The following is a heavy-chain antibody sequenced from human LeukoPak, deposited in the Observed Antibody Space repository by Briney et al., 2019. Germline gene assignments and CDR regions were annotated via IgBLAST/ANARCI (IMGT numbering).Heavy chain of an antibody. J-gene: IGHJ4*02. CDR1: GFTFTNYW. CDR3: ARHTLWRFDY. Sequence: GGSLRLSCAAYGFTFTNYWLTWVRQAPGKGLEWVANINQDGGTEYYVDSMKGRFTISRDNAKNLVYLQINGLRAEDTAVYFCARHTLWRFDYWGQGALVTVSS. CDR2: INQDGGTE. V-gene: IGHV3-7*01. D-gene: IGHD1-1*01.